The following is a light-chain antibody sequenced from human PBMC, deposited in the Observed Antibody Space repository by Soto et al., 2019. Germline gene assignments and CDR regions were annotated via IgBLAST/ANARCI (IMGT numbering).Light chain of an antibody. CDR3: SSYAHSNSLHVV. J-gene: IGLJ2*01. Sequence: QSVLTQPPSASGSPGQSVTISCTGTSSDVGAYNYVSWYQQHPGKAPKLMIYEVSKRPSGVPDRFSGSKSGNTASLTVSGLQAEDEADYYCSSYAHSNSLHVVFGGGTKLTVL. CDR2: EVS. CDR1: SSDVGAYNY. V-gene: IGLV2-8*01.